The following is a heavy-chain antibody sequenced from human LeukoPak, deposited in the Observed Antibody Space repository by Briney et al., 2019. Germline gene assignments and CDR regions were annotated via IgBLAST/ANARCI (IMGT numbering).Heavy chain of an antibody. J-gene: IGHJ4*02. CDR1: GYTFTSYG. V-gene: IGHV1-18*01. CDR3: ARVGSGYYDSSGYFDY. CDR2: ISAYNGNT. Sequence: KVSCKASGYTFTSYGISWVRQAPGKGLEWMGWISAYNGNTNYVQKLQGRVTMNTDTSTSTAYMELRSLRSDDTAVYYCARVGSGYYDSSGYFDYWGQGTLVTVSS. D-gene: IGHD3-22*01.